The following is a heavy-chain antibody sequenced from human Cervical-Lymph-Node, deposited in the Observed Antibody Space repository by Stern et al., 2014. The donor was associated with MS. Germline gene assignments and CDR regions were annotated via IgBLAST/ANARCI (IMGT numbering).Heavy chain of an antibody. J-gene: IGHJ4*02. CDR3: ARERLRDFNDYHFDS. V-gene: IGHV1-18*01. D-gene: IGHD4-11*01. CDR2: ISSYNCNT. Sequence: VQLGQSGPEVRQPGASVRVSCKASGYTFTTPNYGIAWVREAPGRGLEWMGWISSYNCNTVYAQKLQDRVTMTTDTSTSTAYMELRSLRSDDTAFYYCARERLRDFNDYHFDSWGQGTLVTVSS. CDR1: GYTFTTPNYG.